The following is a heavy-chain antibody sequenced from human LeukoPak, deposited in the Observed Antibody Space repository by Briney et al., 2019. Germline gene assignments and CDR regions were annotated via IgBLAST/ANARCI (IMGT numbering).Heavy chain of an antibody. V-gene: IGHV3-21*01. J-gene: IGHJ3*02. CDR1: GFTFSSYW. D-gene: IGHD6-13*01. Sequence: GGSLRLSCAASGFTFSSYWMSWVRQAPGKGLEWVSSISSSSSYIYYADSVKGRFTISRDNAKNSLYLQMNSLRAEDTAVYYCARGAAQQLVPIGDDAFDIWGQGTMVTVSS. CDR3: ARGAAQQLVPIGDDAFDI. CDR2: ISSSSSYI.